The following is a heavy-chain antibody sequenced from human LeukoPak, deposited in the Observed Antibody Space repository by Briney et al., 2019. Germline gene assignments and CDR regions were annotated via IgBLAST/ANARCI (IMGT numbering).Heavy chain of an antibody. J-gene: IGHJ4*02. CDR3: AKWGDYDVLTGYYVSDY. D-gene: IGHD3-9*01. V-gene: IGHV3-23*01. CDR2: ITGSGGDT. CDR1: GFTFSNYA. Sequence: GSLRLSCAASGFTFSNYAMSWVRQAPGKGLEWVSAITGSGGDTYYADSVKGRFTISRDNSKNTVFLQMNSLRAEDTAVYYCAKWGDYDVLTGYYVSDYWGQGTLVTVSS.